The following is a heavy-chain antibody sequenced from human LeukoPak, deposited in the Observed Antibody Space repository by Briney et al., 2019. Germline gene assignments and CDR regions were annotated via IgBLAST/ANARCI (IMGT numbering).Heavy chain of an antibody. Sequence: GGSLRLSCAASGFTFSSYSMNWVHQAPGKGLEWVSSISSSSSYIYYADSVKGRFTISRDNAKNSLYLQMNSLRAEDTAVYYCARTSPLESEWLARSYYYGMDVWGQGTTVTVSS. V-gene: IGHV3-21*01. CDR1: GFTFSSYS. CDR3: ARTSPLESEWLARSYYYGMDV. CDR2: ISSSSSYI. J-gene: IGHJ6*02. D-gene: IGHD6-19*01.